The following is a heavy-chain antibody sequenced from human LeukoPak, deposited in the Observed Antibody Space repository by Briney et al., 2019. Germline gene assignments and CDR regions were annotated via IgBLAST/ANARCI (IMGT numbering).Heavy chain of an antibody. CDR3: ARDSGLWFYYFDY. CDR1: GFTFSSYG. V-gene: IGHV3-33*01. CDR2: IWYDGSNK. J-gene: IGHJ4*02. Sequence: GRSLRLFCAASGFTFSSYGMHWVREAPGKGLVWVAVIWYDGSNKYYADSVKGRFTISRDNDKNTLYLQMNSLRAEDTAVYYCARDSGLWFYYFDYWGQGTLVTVSS. D-gene: IGHD3-10*01.